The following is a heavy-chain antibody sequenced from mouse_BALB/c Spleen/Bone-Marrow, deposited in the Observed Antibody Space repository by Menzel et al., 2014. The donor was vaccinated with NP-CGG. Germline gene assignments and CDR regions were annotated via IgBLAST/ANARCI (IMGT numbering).Heavy chain of an antibody. CDR2: INSGGSDT. J-gene: IGHJ1*01. CDR1: GFTFSSYA. CDR3: ARHGGGSSLWYFDV. Sequence: EVKLMESGGGSVKPGGSLKLSCAASGFTFSSYAMSWVRQTPEKRLEWVAIINSGGSDTYYPDSVKGRFTISRDNDKNTLYLQMSSLRSEDTAMYYCARHGGGSSLWYFDVWGAGTTVTVSS. V-gene: IGHV5-9-3*01. D-gene: IGHD1-1*01.